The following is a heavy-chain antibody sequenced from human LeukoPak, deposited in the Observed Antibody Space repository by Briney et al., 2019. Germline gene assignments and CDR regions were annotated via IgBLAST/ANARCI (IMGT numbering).Heavy chain of an antibody. CDR2: ITNSSSYI. V-gene: IGHV3-21*01. Sequence: GSLRLSCAASGFTFSSYSMNWVRQAPGKGLEWVSSITNSSSYIYYADSVKGRFTSSRGNAKNSLYLQMNSLRADDTAVYYCARSYDGSGFSDWGQGTLVTVSS. CDR3: ARSYDGSGFSD. D-gene: IGHD3-3*01. CDR1: GFTFSSYS. J-gene: IGHJ4*02.